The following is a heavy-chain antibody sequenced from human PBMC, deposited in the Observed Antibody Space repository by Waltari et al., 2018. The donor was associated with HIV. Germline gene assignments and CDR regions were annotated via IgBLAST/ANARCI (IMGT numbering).Heavy chain of an antibody. CDR1: GFTFSRYW. V-gene: IGHV3-7*01. CDR3: ARVTGVVTNYFDY. D-gene: IGHD3-3*01. CDR2: IKQDGSEK. Sequence: EVQLVESGGGLVQPGGSLRLSCAASGFTFSRYWMSWVRQAQGKGLEWVANIKQDGSEKYYVDSVKGRFTISRDNAKNSLYLQMNSLRAEDTAVYYCARVTGVVTNYFDYWGQGTLVTVSS. J-gene: IGHJ4*02.